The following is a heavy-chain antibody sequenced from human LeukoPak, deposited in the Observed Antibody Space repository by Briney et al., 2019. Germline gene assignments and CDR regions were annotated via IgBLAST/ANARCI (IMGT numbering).Heavy chain of an antibody. CDR2: VYCSGNT. J-gene: IGHJ4*02. CDR1: GGSTSSYY. V-gene: IGHV4-59*01. D-gene: IGHD2-15*01. Sequence: SETLSLTCTVSGGSTSSYYWSWIRQPPGKGLEWIGYVYCSGNTNYNPSLKSRVIISVDTSKNQFSLNLRSVTAADTAVYYCARVGSGHFDYWGQGTLVTVSS. CDR3: ARVGSGHFDY.